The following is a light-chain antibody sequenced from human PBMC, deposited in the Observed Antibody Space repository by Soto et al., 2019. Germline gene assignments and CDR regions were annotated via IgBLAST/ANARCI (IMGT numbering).Light chain of an antibody. CDR2: EAA. V-gene: IGKV3-11*01. CDR1: QSVSSY. J-gene: IGKJ4*01. Sequence: EIVLTQSPATLSLSPGERATLSCRASQSVSSYLAGYQQKPGQAPRLLIYEAANRATGVPARFSGSGSGTDFTLTISSLEPEDVAVYYCEQRSNCALSCGGGTKVEIK. CDR3: EQRSNCALS.